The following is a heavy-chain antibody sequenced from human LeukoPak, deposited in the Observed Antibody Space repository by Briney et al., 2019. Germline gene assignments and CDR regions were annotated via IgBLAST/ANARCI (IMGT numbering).Heavy chain of an antibody. Sequence: GASVKVSCTASGGTFSSYAISWVRQAPGQGLEWMGWINPNSGGTNYAQKFQGWVTMTRDTSISTAYMELSRLRSDDTAVYYCARVFYGDYVRAAFDIWGQGTMVTVSS. CDR2: INPNSGGT. CDR1: GGTFSSYA. J-gene: IGHJ3*02. V-gene: IGHV1-2*04. CDR3: ARVFYGDYVRAAFDI. D-gene: IGHD4-17*01.